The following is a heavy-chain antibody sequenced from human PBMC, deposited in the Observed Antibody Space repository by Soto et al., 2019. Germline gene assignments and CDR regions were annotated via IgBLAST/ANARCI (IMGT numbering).Heavy chain of an antibody. CDR3: AVRRDGYPAYDY. D-gene: IGHD5-12*01. J-gene: IGHJ4*01. CDR1: GGSISSSNW. V-gene: IGHV4-4*02. CDR2: IYHSGST. Sequence: QVQLQESGPGLVKPSGTLSLTCAVSGGSISSSNWWSWVREPPGKGLEWIGEIYHSGSTNYNLSLKCRLSIAVDKPKNQFSVKLPCVSVANTAVYYCAVRRDGYPAYDYWGHGTLVTVSS.